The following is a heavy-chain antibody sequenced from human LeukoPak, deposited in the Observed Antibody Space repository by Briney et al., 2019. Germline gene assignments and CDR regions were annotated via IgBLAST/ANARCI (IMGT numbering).Heavy chain of an antibody. Sequence: GESLKISCKGSGYTFTSYWIAWVRQMPGEGLEWMGIIYPGDSDTRYSPSFQGQVTISADKSISTAYLQWSSLKASDTAMYYCVRRRSIGYDYALDYWGQGTLVTVAS. CDR1: GYTFTSYW. V-gene: IGHV5-51*01. J-gene: IGHJ4*02. CDR2: IYPGDSDT. D-gene: IGHD3-22*01. CDR3: VRRRSIGYDYALDY.